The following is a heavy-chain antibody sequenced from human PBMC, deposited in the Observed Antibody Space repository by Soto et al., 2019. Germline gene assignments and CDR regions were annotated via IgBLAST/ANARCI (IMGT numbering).Heavy chain of an antibody. D-gene: IGHD6-13*01. Sequence: EVQLLESGGGLVQPGGSLRLSCAASGFTFSSYAMSWVRQAPGKGLEWVSAISGSGGSTYYADSVKGRFTISSANSKNTLYLRMTSMRAEDTAVYYCAKGSGIAEAGTSGNFDYWGQGTLVTVSS. V-gene: IGHV3-23*01. J-gene: IGHJ4*02. CDR1: GFTFSSYA. CDR2: ISGSGGST. CDR3: AKGSGIAEAGTSGNFDY.